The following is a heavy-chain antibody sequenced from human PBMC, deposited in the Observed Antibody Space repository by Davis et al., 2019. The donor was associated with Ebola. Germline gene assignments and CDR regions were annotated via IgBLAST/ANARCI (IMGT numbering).Heavy chain of an antibody. CDR2: ISSSSSYI. CDR1: GDSISSGTYY. D-gene: IGHD2-2*01. V-gene: IGHV3-21*01. Sequence: ETLSLTCTVSGDSISSGTYYWGWVRQAPGKGLEWVSSISSSSSYIYYADSVKGRFTISRDNAKNSLYLQMNSLRAEDTAVYYCARTSRYCSSTSCYCDYWGQGTLVTVSS. CDR3: ARTSRYCSSTSCYCDY. J-gene: IGHJ4*02.